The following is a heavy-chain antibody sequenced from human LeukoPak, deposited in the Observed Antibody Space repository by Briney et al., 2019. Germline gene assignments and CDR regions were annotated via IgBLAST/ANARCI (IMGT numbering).Heavy chain of an antibody. CDR1: GYTFTGYY. Sequence: ASVTVSCKASGYTFTGYYMHWVRQAPGQGLEWMGWINPNSGGTNYAQKFQGRVTMTRDTSISTAYMELSSLRSEDTAVYYCARDRDYGTYMDVWGKGTTVTVSS. V-gene: IGHV1-2*02. J-gene: IGHJ6*03. D-gene: IGHD4-17*01. CDR2: INPNSGGT. CDR3: ARDRDYGTYMDV.